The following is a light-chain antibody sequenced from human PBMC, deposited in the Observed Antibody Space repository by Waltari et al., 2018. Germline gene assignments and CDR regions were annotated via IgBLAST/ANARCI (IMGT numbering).Light chain of an antibody. V-gene: IGKV3-15*01. CDR2: GAS. CDR1: QNVYTN. Sequence: EILMSQSPATPSVSPGERATLSCRASQNVYTNLNWYQQKPGKAPRLLIYGASTMATEIPARFSGSGSGTEFTLTISSLESEDFAIFYCQQNMNWPRTFGQGTKVEI. J-gene: IGKJ1*01. CDR3: QQNMNWPRT.